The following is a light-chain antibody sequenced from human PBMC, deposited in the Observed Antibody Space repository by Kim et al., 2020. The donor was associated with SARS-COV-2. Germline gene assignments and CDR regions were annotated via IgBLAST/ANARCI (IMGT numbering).Light chain of an antibody. J-gene: IGKJ4*01. CDR2: GAS. Sequence: ASVRDRVTITCRARQAISNYLAWFQWRPGKVPKRLIYGASSLQSGVPSRFSGSGSGTEFTLTISNLQPEDFATYYCLQHNNYPLTFGGGTKVEIK. CDR1: QAISNY. V-gene: IGKV1-17*03. CDR3: LQHNNYPLT.